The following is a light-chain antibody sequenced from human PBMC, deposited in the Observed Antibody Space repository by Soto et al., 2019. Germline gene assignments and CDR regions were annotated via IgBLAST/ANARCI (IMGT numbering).Light chain of an antibody. CDR1: HSINSH. Sequence: DIQLTQSPSSLSASEGDTVTITCRASHSINSHLNWYQQKSGEAPKFLIYGASDLHTGVPSRFSGSVSGTDFTLTISSLQPEDCAIYYCQQSYSTPFTFGQGTKLEIK. J-gene: IGKJ2*01. V-gene: IGKV1-39*01. CDR2: GAS. CDR3: QQSYSTPFT.